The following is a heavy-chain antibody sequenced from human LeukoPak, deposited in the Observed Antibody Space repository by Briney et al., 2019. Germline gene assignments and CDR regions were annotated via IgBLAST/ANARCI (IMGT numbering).Heavy chain of an antibody. J-gene: IGHJ4*02. V-gene: IGHV1-18*01. D-gene: IGHD1-26*01. Sequence: ASVKVSCKASGYTLTSYGISWVRQAPGQGLEWMGWISAYNGNTNYAQKLQGRVTMTTDTSTSTAYMELRSLRSDDTAVYYCAISEWYSGSSGLVDYWGQGTLVTVSS. CDR3: AISEWYSGSSGLVDY. CDR2: ISAYNGNT. CDR1: GYTLTSYG.